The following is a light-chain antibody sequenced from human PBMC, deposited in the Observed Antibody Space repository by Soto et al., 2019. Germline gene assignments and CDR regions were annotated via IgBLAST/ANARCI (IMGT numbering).Light chain of an antibody. V-gene: IGLV2-14*03. J-gene: IGLJ1*01. Sequence: QSALTQPASVSGSPGQSITISCTGTSSDVGGYNSVSWYQHHPGKAPKLMIYYVSNRSSGVSSRFSGSKSDNTASLTISGLQAEDEADYYCKSYTSRSTYVFGTGTKLTVL. CDR2: YVS. CDR3: KSYTSRSTYV. CDR1: SSDVGGYNS.